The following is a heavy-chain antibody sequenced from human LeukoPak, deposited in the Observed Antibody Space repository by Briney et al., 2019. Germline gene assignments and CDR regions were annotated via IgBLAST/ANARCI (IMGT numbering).Heavy chain of an antibody. V-gene: IGHV4-34*01. CDR1: GGSFSGYY. CDR2: IYHSGST. CDR3: ARAQHLYYYGSGVDDY. Sequence: PSETLSLTCAVYGGSFSGYYWSWIRQPPGKGLEWIGEIYHSGSTNYNPSLKSRVTISVDTSKNQFSLKLSSVTAADTAVYYCARAQHLYYYGSGVDDYWGQGTLVTVSS. J-gene: IGHJ4*02. D-gene: IGHD3-10*01.